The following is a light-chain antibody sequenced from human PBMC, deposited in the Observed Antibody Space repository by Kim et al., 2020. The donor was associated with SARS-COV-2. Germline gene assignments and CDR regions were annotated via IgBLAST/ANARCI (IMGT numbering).Light chain of an antibody. V-gene: IGKV3-20*01. Sequence: EIVLTQSPGTLSLSPGERATLSCRASQRVSSNYLAWYQLKPGQAPRLLIYGASSRATGIPDRISGSGSGTDFSLTISGLEPEDFAMYYCQQYGDSPRTFGQGTKVDIK. CDR3: QQYGDSPRT. CDR1: QRVSSNY. CDR2: GAS. J-gene: IGKJ1*01.